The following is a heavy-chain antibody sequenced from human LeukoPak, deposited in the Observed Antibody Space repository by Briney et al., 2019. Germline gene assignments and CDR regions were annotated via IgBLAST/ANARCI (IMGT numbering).Heavy chain of an antibody. V-gene: IGHV1-2*02. D-gene: IGHD3-22*01. J-gene: IGHJ4*02. Sequence: ASVKVSCKASGYTFTGYYMHWVRQAPGQGLEWMGWINPNSGGTNYAQKFQGRVTMTRDTSISTAYMELSRLRSDDTAVYYCASIDSSGYYLGYYFDYWGQGTLVTVSS. CDR3: ASIDSSGYYLGYYFDY. CDR2: INPNSGGT. CDR1: GYTFTGYY.